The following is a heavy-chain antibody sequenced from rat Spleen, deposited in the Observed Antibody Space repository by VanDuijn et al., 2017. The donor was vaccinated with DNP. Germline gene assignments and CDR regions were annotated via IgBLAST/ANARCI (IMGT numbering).Heavy chain of an antibody. J-gene: IGHJ2*01. CDR1: GFLLTSYG. V-gene: IGHV2-16*01. CDR2: MWSGGVT. Sequence: QVQLKESGPGLVQPSETLSLTCTVSGFLLTSYGVVWVRQPPGKGLEWIGAMWSGGVTDYNSALKSRLTISRDTSTSQVFLKMNGLQSEDTAMYFCARRNGGLDYWGQGVMVTVSS. D-gene: IGHD1-11*01. CDR3: ARRNGGLDY.